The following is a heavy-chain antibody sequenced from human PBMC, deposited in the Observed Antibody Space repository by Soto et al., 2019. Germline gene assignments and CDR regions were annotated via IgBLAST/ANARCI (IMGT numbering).Heavy chain of an antibody. Sequence: EVQLVESGGGLVQPGGSLRLSCAVSGFTFTNYWMHWVRQTPGKGLVWVSRINSDGSSTRYADSVKGRFTMSRDTAKYVMYLQMNSLRAEDTAVYYCARDHCTSTVCYPSYLGYWGQGTLVTVSS. CDR1: GFTFTNYW. V-gene: IGHV3-74*01. J-gene: IGHJ4*02. CDR2: INSDGSST. D-gene: IGHD2-2*01. CDR3: ARDHCTSTVCYPSYLGY.